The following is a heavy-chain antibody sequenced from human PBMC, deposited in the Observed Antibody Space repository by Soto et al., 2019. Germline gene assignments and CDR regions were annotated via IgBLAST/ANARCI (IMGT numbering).Heavy chain of an antibody. V-gene: IGHV1-3*01. CDR3: ARELIPPSGYYYMDV. Sequence: ASVKVSCKASGYTFTSYAMHWVGQAPGQRLEWMGWINAGNGNTKYSQKFQGRVTITRDTSASTAYMELSSLRSEDTAVYYCARELIPPSGYYYMDVWGKGTTVTVSS. J-gene: IGHJ6*03. CDR1: GYTFTSYA. CDR2: INAGNGNT. D-gene: IGHD3-16*01.